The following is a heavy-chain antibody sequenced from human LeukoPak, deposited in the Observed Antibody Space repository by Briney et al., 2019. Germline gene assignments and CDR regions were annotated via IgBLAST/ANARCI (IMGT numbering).Heavy chain of an antibody. V-gene: IGHV3-11*05. CDR2: VTTTSDT. J-gene: IGHJ3*02. Sequence: GGSLRLSCAASAFTFSDFHMSWIRQVPGKGLEWVSYVTTTSDTKYADSVQGRFTISRDNAKNSLFLQMNSLRDEDTAVYYCAKGLNAYGSGSYSHLDAFDIWGQGTMVTVSS. CDR3: AKGLNAYGSGSYSHLDAFDI. CDR1: AFTFSDFH. D-gene: IGHD3-10*01.